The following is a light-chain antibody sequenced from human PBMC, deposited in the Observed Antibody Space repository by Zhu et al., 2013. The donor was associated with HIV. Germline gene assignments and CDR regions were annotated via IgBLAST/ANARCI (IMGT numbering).Light chain of an antibody. J-gene: IGKJ1*01. V-gene: IGKV3-20*01. CDR1: QSVGNNF. Sequence: DIVLTQSPGTLSLSPGERATLSCRASQSVGNNFLAWYQHKPGQAPRLLIYGTSTRATGIPDRFSGSGSGTDFTLSISRLDPEDFGMYFCQRFGSSYTWTFGQGTNVEIK. CDR2: GTS. CDR3: QRFGSSYTWT.